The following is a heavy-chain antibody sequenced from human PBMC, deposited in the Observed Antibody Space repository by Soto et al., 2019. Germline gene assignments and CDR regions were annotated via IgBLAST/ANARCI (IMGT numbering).Heavy chain of an antibody. CDR1: GGSISSGGYY. V-gene: IGHV4-31*03. CDR3: ARNDSDWLDQPQIDY. D-gene: IGHD3-3*01. CDR2: IYYSGST. J-gene: IGHJ4*02. Sequence: SETLSLTCTVSGGSISSGGYYWSWIRQHPGKGLEWIGYIYYSGSTYYNPSLKSRVTISVDTSKNQFSLKLSSVTAADTAVYYCARNDSDWLDQPQIDYWGQGTLVTVSS.